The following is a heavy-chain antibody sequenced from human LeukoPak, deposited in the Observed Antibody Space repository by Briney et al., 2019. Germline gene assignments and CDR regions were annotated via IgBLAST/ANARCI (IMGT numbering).Heavy chain of an antibody. CDR2: IYYSGST. V-gene: IGHV4-39*01. CDR3: ARLSSGTYHHDY. D-gene: IGHD1-26*01. Sequence: SETLSLTCAVYGGSFSGYYWGWIRQPPGKGLERIGSIYYSGSTYYNPSLKSRVTISVDTSKNQFSLKLSSVTAADTAVYYCARLSSGTYHHDYWGQGTLVTVSS. J-gene: IGHJ4*02. CDR1: GGSFSGYY.